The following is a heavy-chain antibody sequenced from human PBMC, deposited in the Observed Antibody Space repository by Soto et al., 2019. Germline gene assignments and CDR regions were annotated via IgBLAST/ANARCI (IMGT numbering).Heavy chain of an antibody. CDR3: AKDKVAVAGTSDY. D-gene: IGHD6-19*01. Sequence: GGSLRLSCAASGFTFDDYAMHWVRQAPGKGLEWVSGISWNSGSIGYADSVKGRFTISRDNAKNSLYLQMNSLRAEDTALYYCAKDKVAVAGTSDYWGQGTLVTVSS. J-gene: IGHJ4*02. V-gene: IGHV3-9*01. CDR1: GFTFDDYA. CDR2: ISWNSGSI.